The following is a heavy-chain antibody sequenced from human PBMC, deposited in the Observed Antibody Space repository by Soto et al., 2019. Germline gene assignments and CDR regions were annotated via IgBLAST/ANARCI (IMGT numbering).Heavy chain of an antibody. CDR3: AKGGGSCCFDC. CDR2: ISGSGEST. J-gene: IGHJ4*02. D-gene: IGHD2-15*01. CDR1: GFTFSNYA. V-gene: IGHV3-23*01. Sequence: LRLSCAASGFTFSNYAMSWVRQAPGKGLEWVSAISGSGESTFYGDSVKGRFTVSRDNSKNTLYLQMNSLGVEDTAEYYCAKGGGSCCFDCWGQGTLVTVSS.